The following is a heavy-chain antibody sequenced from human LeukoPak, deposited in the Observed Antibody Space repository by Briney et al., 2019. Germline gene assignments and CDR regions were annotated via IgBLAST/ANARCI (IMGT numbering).Heavy chain of an antibody. CDR2: IYYSGST. Sequence: SETLSLTCTVSGGSISSSSYYWGWIRQPPGKGLEWIGSIYYSGSTYYNPSLKSRVTISVDTSKNQFSLKLSSVTAADTAVYYCARGYDSSGYHRYYFDYWGQGTLVTVSS. J-gene: IGHJ4*02. D-gene: IGHD3-22*01. CDR1: GGSISSSSYY. V-gene: IGHV4-39*07. CDR3: ARGYDSSGYHRYYFDY.